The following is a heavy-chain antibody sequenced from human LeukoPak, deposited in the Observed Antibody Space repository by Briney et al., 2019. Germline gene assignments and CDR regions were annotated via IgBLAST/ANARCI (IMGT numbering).Heavy chain of an antibody. CDR1: GGSISSYY. D-gene: IGHD3-10*01. CDR3: ARHRRITMVRGVINLFDP. J-gene: IGHJ5*02. Sequence: KPSETLSLTCTVCGGSISSYYWSWIRQPPGKGLEWLGYNYTSGSTNYNPSLKGRVTVSVDTSKNQFSLKLSSVTAADTAVYYCARHRRITMVRGVINLFDPWGQGTLVTVSS. V-gene: IGHV4-4*09. CDR2: NYTSGST.